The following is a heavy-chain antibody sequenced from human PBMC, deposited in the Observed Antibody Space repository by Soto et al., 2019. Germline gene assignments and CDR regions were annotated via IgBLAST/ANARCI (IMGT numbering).Heavy chain of an antibody. D-gene: IGHD1-26*01. CDR3: AKNQGVELVPLATVDWFDP. CDR1: GFIFENFG. CDR2: ISGSGSKK. J-gene: IGHJ5*02. Sequence: PGGSLRLSCAASGFIFENFGMSWVRQAPGKGLEWISSISGSGSKKYYADSVEGRFTISRDNSKSTVYLELNNLSAEDTAVYHCAKNQGVELVPLATVDWFDPWGQGSVVTVSS. V-gene: IGHV3-23*01.